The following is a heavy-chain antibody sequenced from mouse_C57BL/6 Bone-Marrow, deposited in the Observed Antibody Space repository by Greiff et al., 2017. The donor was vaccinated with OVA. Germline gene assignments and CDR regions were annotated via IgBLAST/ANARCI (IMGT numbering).Heavy chain of an antibody. CDR2: IRNKPNGSTT. V-gene: IGHV7-3*01. Sequence: DVMLVESGGGLVQPGDSLSLSCAASGFTFTNYYMSWVRQPPGKALEWLAFIRNKPNGSTTEYSASVKGRFTISRDNSQCFLYLQMNALRAEDSATKYCARYKGRVAVDYFDYWGQGTALTVSS. CDR1: GFTFTNYY. J-gene: IGHJ2*01. D-gene: IGHD1-1*01. CDR3: ARYKGRVAVDYFDY.